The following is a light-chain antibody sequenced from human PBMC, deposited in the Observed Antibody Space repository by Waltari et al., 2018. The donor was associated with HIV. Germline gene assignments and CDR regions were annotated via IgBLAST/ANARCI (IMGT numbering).Light chain of an antibody. CDR1: SSNIGADYD. J-gene: IGLJ3*02. V-gene: IGLV1-40*01. Sequence: QSVLTQPASVSGALGQRVTISCTGSSSNIGADYDVPWYQQFPGAAPKLLIYININRPSGVPVRCSGSKSGTSASLAITGLQAEDEADYYCQSYDSRLTVWVFGGGTKVTVL. CDR2: INI. CDR3: QSYDSRLTVWV.